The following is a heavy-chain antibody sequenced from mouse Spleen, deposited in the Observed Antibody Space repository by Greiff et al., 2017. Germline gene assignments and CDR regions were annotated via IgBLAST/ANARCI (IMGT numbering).Heavy chain of an antibody. J-gene: IGHJ3*01. CDR3: ARGGDGYYDAWFAY. D-gene: IGHD2-3*01. CDR1: GYSFTSYY. Sequence: VQLQESGPELVKPGASVKISCKASGYSFTSYYIHWVKQRPGQGLEWIGWIYPGSGNTKYNEKFKGKATLTADTSSSTAYMQLSSLTSEDSAVYYCARGGDGYYDAWFAYWGQGTLVTVSA. CDR2: IYPGSGNT. V-gene: IGHV1-66*01.